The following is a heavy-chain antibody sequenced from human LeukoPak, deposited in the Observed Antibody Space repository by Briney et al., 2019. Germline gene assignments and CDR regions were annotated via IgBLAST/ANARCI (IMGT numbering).Heavy chain of an antibody. D-gene: IGHD2-15*01. V-gene: IGHV3-48*01. J-gene: IGHJ6*03. Sequence: GGSLRLSCEASGFPFTTYAMNWVRQSPGKGLEWVAFLTRGSSNKQYAESAKGRFTISRDNAKDSLFLQMNSLRAEDTAVYFCARVVPVHEYSNSYMDVWGKGTTVTVSS. CDR1: GFPFTTYA. CDR3: ARVVPVHEYSNSYMDV. CDR2: LTRGSSNK.